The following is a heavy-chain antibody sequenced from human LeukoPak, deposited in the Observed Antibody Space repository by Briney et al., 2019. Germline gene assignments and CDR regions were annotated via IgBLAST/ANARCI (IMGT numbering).Heavy chain of an antibody. V-gene: IGHV1-18*01. Sequence: ASVKASCKASGYTFTSYGISWVRQAPGQGLEWMGWISAYNGNTNYTQKLQGRVTMTTDTSTSTAYMELRSLRSDDTAVYYCARDLDIVVVPAAMGKDGMDVWGQGTTVTVSS. CDR2: ISAYNGNT. CDR1: GYTFTSYG. D-gene: IGHD2-2*03. CDR3: ARDLDIVVVPAAMGKDGMDV. J-gene: IGHJ6*02.